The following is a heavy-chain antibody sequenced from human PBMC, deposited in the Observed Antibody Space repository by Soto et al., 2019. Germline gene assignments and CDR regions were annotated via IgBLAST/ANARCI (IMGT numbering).Heavy chain of an antibody. J-gene: IGHJ4*02. CDR1: GYTFTGYA. D-gene: IGHD3-16*02. V-gene: IGHV1-3*05. CDR3: ARSALSHDWGLIGPFDY. CDR2: INADNSNT. Sequence: QVQLVQSGAEEKKPGASVKVSCKASGYTFTGYAMHWVRQAPGQRLEWMGWINADNSNTKYSQKFQGRVTITRDTSARAAYMELSRLRSEDTAVYYCARSALSHDWGLIGPFDYWGQGNLVTVSS.